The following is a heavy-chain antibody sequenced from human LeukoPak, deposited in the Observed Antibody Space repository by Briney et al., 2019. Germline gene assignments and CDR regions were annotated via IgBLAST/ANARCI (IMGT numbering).Heavy chain of an antibody. J-gene: IGHJ4*02. CDR2: ITSSGDGT. V-gene: IGHV3-23*01. CDR3: ARSYYDILTGYYNPYYFDY. Sequence: PGGSLRLSCAASGFTFSIYAMSWVRQAPGKGLQRVSSITSSGDGTYYADSVKGRFTISRDNSENMLYLQMNSLRVEDTAVYYCARSYYDILTGYYNPYYFDYWGQGTLVTVSS. CDR1: GFTFSIYA. D-gene: IGHD3-9*01.